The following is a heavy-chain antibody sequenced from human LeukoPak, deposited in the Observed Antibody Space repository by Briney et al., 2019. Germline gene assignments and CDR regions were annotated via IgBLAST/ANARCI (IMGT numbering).Heavy chain of an antibody. CDR1: GYTFTDYF. D-gene: IGHD6-13*01. CDR3: ARDIAPSGSWWLDS. CDR2: IDCKSGDT. V-gene: IGHV1-2*02. Sequence: ASVKVSCKASGYTFTDYFIHWGRQAPGQEHEWRGWIDCKSGDTNFAQKFQGRVTMTRDTSTRTAYMDLFRLMSDDTATYYCARDIAPSGSWWLDSWGQGTLVVVSS. J-gene: IGHJ5*01.